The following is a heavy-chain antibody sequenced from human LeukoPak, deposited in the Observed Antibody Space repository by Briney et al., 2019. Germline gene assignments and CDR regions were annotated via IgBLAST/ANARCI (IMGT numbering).Heavy chain of an antibody. CDR3: AKGDYYDSSGYYPDLVRYYGMDV. Sequence: PGGSLRLSCAASGFTFSSYAMSWVRQAPGKGLEWVSAISGSGGSTYYADSVKGRFTISRDNSKNTLYLQMNSLRAEDTAVYYCAKGDYYDSSGYYPDLVRYYGMDVWGQGTTVTVSS. CDR1: GFTFSSYA. D-gene: IGHD3-22*01. J-gene: IGHJ6*02. CDR2: ISGSGGST. V-gene: IGHV3-23*01.